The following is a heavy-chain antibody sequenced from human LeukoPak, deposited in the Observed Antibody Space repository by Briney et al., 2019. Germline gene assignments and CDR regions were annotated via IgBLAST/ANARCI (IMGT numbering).Heavy chain of an antibody. D-gene: IGHD5-24*01. Sequence: SETLSLTCTVSGYSISSGYYWGWIRQPPGKGLEWIGSIYHSGSTYYNPSLKSRVTISVDTSKNQFSLKLSSVTAADTAVYYCARASRDGYNLGWFDPWGQGTLVTVSS. CDR1: GYSISSGYY. V-gene: IGHV4-38-2*02. J-gene: IGHJ5*02. CDR3: ARASRDGYNLGWFDP. CDR2: IYHSGST.